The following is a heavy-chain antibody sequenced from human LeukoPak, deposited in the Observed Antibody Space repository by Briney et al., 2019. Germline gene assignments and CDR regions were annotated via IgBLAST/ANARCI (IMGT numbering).Heavy chain of an antibody. J-gene: IGHJ5*01. CDR3: VHRLGVGGVDDWFDS. D-gene: IGHD3-16*01. CDR1: GLSLTSSGVG. CDR2: FDGDDEK. V-gene: IGHV2-5*02. Sequence: SGPTLVKPTQTLTLTCTLSGLSLTSSGVGVGWIRQPPGKALEWLVVFDGDDEKRYSPSLRNRLTVTKDASKNQVVLTMTNMEPVDTGTYYSVHRLGVGGVDDWFDSSGQGTQVTVSS.